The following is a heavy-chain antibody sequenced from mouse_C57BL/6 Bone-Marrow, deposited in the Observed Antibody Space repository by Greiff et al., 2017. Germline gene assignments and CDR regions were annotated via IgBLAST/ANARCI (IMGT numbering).Heavy chain of an antibody. CDR3: ARDRYRALFAY. J-gene: IGHJ3*01. CDR1: GFTFSSYA. D-gene: IGHD5-1-1*01. CDR2: ISDGGSYT. Sequence: EVKVVESGGGLVKPGGSLKLSCAASGFTFSSYAMSWVRQTPEKRLEWVATISDGGSYTYYPDNVKGRFTISRANAKNNLYLQMSHRKSEDTAMYYCARDRYRALFAYWGQGTLVSVSA. V-gene: IGHV5-4*01.